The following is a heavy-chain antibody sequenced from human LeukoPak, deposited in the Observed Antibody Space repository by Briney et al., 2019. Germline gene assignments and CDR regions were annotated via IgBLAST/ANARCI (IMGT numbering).Heavy chain of an antibody. CDR2: INPSGGST. CDR1: GYTFNGYY. CDR3: ARSIAAAGTFWFDP. D-gene: IGHD6-13*01. Sequence: ASVKVSCKTSGYTFNGYYMHWVRQAPGQGLEWMGIINPSGGSTSYAQKFQGRVTMTRDMSTSTVYMELSSLRSEDTAVYYCARSIAAAGTFWFDPWGQGTLVAVSS. V-gene: IGHV1-46*02. J-gene: IGHJ5*02.